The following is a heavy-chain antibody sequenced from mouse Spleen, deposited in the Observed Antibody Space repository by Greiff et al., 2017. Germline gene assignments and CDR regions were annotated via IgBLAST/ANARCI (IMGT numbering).Heavy chain of an antibody. CDR1: GFTITDTY. D-gene: IGHD2-4*01. CDR3: AIRLRPEGYDFDY. CDR2: IDPANGNT. Sequence: EVKLMESGAELVKPGASVKLSCTASGFTITDTYMHWVKQRPEQGLEWIGRIDPANGNTNYDPKFQGKATLTADTSSNTPYLQPSSLTAEHMAVYYCAIRLRPEGYDFDYWGQGTTLTVSS. J-gene: IGHJ2*01. V-gene: IGHV14-3*02.